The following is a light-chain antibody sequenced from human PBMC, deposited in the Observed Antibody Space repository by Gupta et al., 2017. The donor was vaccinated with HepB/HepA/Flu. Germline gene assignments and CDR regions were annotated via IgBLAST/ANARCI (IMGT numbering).Light chain of an antibody. CDR2: LEGSGSY. CDR3: ETWAGNTRQV. CDR1: SGYSTYI. V-gene: IGLV4-60*03. J-gene: IGLJ1*01. Sequence: QPVLTQSSSASASLGSSVQLTCSLSSGYSTYIIAWHQQQPGKAPRFLMMLEGSGSYNKGSGVPDRFSGSSSGAARYPTISNLQSEDEAYYYCETWAGNTRQVFGTGTKVTVL.